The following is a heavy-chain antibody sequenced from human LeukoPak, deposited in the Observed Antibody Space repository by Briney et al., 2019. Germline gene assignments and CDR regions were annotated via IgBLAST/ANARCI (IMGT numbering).Heavy chain of an antibody. Sequence: GGSLRLSCAASGFTFSSYSMNWVRQAPGKGLEWVSSISSSSTYIYYADSVKGRFTVSRDNAKNSLYLQMNSLRAEDTAVYYCARAEGSGWYEDYFDYWGQGTLVTVSS. D-gene: IGHD6-19*01. J-gene: IGHJ4*02. V-gene: IGHV3-21*01. CDR1: GFTFSSYS. CDR2: ISSSSTYI. CDR3: ARAEGSGWYEDYFDY.